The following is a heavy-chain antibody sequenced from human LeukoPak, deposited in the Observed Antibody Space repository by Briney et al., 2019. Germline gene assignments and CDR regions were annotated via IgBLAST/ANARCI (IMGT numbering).Heavy chain of an antibody. V-gene: IGHV1-2*02. CDR2: INPNSGGT. J-gene: IGHJ5*02. Sequence: ASVKVSCKASGYTFTGYYMHWVRQAPGQGLEWMGWINPNSGGTNYAQKLQGRVTMTTDTSTSTAYMELRSLRSDDTAVYYCARFGKHSYWNWFDPWGQGTLVTVSS. CDR3: ARFGKHSYWNWFDP. CDR1: GYTFTGYY. D-gene: IGHD3-10*01.